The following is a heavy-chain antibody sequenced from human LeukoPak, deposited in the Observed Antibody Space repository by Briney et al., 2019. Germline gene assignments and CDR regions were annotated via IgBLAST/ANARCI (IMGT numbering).Heavy chain of an antibody. CDR1: GGSISSDY. CDR3: ARAVTVTLYFDY. J-gene: IGHJ4*02. D-gene: IGHD2-15*01. CDR2: IYYSGST. V-gene: IGHV4-59*01. Sequence: SETLSLTCTVSGGSISSDYWSWIRQSPGKGLEWIGYIYYSGSTNFNPSLKSRVIISVDTSKNQFSLKLSSVTAADTAVYYCARAVTVTLYFDYWAQGTLVTVSS.